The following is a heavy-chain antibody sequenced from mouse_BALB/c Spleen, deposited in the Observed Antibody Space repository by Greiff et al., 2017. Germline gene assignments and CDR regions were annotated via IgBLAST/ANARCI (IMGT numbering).Heavy chain of an antibody. Sequence: QVQLQQSGPGLVQPSQSLSITCTVSGFSLTSYGVHWVRQPPGKGLEWLGVIWSGGSTDYNAAIISRLSISKDNSKSQVFFKMNILQTDDTAKYCGGSVSYYDGLVAYWGQGTLVTVSA. V-gene: IGHV2-4*02. CDR1: GFSLTSYG. J-gene: IGHJ3*01. D-gene: IGHD1-1*01. CDR2: IWSGGST. CDR3: GSVSYYDGLVAY.